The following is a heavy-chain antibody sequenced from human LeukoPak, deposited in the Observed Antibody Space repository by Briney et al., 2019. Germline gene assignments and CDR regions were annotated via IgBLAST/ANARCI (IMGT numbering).Heavy chain of an antibody. CDR3: ARDLSAGYYGSGSYPDY. Sequence: SETLSLTCTVSGGSISTTNYYWGWIRQSPGKGLEWYGCVYYSGSTYYNPSLKSRVTISVDTSKNQFSLKLSSVTAADTAVYYCARDLSAGYYGSGSYPDYWGQGTLVTVSS. D-gene: IGHD3-10*01. CDR2: VYYSGST. CDR1: GGSISTTNYY. J-gene: IGHJ4*02. V-gene: IGHV4-39*07.